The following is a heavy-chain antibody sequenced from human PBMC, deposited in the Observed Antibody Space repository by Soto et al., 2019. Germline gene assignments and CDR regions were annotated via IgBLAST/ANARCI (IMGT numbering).Heavy chain of an antibody. Sequence: LRLSCAASGFTFSSYAMHWVRQAPGKGLEWVAVISYDGSNKYYADSVKGRFTISRDNSKNTLYLQMNSLRAEDTAVYYCARDGPTDPYYYYGMDVWGQGTTVTVSS. V-gene: IGHV3-30-3*01. D-gene: IGHD4-17*01. CDR2: ISYDGSNK. CDR3: ARDGPTDPYYYYGMDV. CDR1: GFTFSSYA. J-gene: IGHJ6*02.